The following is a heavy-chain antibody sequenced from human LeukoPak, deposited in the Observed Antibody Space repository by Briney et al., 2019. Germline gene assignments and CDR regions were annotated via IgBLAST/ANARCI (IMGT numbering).Heavy chain of an antibody. CDR3: ARADGCSSGWVDY. CDR1: VYTFTGYY. Sequence: ASVKVSCKASVYTFTGYYMHWVRQAPGQGLEWMGCINPNSGGTNYAQKFQGRVTMTRDTSISTAYMELSRLVSDDTAVYYCARADGCSSGWVDYWGQGTLVTVSS. J-gene: IGHJ4*02. D-gene: IGHD6-19*01. CDR2: INPNSGGT. V-gene: IGHV1-2*02.